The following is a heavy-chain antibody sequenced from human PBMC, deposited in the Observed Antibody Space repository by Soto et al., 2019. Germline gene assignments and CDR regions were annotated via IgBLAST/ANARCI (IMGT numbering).Heavy chain of an antibody. CDR3: ASDIVLMVYAPRGWFDP. D-gene: IGHD2-8*01. CDR2: IYYSGST. Sequence: SETLSLTCTVSGGSISSSSYYWGWIRQPPGKGLEWIGSIYYSGSTYYNPSLKSRVTISVDTSKNQFSLKLSSVTAADTAVYYCASDIVLMVYAPRGWFDPWGQGALVTVSS. V-gene: IGHV4-39*01. CDR1: GGSISSSSYY. J-gene: IGHJ5*02.